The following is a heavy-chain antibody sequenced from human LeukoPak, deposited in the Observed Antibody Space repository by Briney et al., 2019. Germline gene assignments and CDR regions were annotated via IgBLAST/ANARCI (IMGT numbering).Heavy chain of an antibody. Sequence: PSETLSLTCTVSGGSIFSYYWSWIRQPPGKGLEWMGYIYHSGGTNYNPPLKSRVTISVDTSKNQFSLRVSSVTAADTAVYYCARHLNNCGDDCYIFDYWGQGTLVTVPS. CDR1: GGSIFSYY. D-gene: IGHD2-21*01. J-gene: IGHJ4*02. CDR2: IYHSGGT. CDR3: ARHLNNCGDDCYIFDY. V-gene: IGHV4-59*08.